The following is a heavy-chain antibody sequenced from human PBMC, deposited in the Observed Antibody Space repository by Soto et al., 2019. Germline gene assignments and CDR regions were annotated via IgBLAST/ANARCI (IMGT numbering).Heavy chain of an antibody. D-gene: IGHD3-3*01. CDR3: ARGDTIFGVVIIRGWFDP. V-gene: IGHV4-34*01. J-gene: IGHJ5*02. Sequence: QVQLQQWGAGLLKPSETLSLTCAVDGGSFSGYYWSWIRQPPGKGLEWIGEINHSGSTNYNPSLKSRVTISVDTSKNQFSLKLSSVTAADTAVYYCARGDTIFGVVIIRGWFDPWGQGTLVTVSS. CDR1: GGSFSGYY. CDR2: INHSGST.